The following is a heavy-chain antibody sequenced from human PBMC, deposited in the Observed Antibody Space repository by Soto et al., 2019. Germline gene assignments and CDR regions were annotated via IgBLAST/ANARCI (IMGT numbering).Heavy chain of an antibody. D-gene: IGHD2-15*01. CDR3: AKDDSGYCSGPAGY. CDR2: ISGSGGST. J-gene: IGHJ4*02. Sequence: EVQLLESGGGLVQPGGSLRLSCAASGFTFSSYAMSWVRQAPGKGLEWVSAISGSGGSTYYADSVKGRFTISRDNSKNTLDLQMNSLRAEDTAVDYCAKDDSGYCSGPAGYWGQGTLVTVSS. CDR1: GFTFSSYA. V-gene: IGHV3-23*01.